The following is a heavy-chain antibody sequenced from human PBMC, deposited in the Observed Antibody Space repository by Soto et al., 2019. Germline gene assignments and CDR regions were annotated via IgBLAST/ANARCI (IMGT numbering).Heavy chain of an antibody. CDR1: GFTFSSYW. J-gene: IGHJ6*02. CDR3: AGALENPYFYYGLNV. Sequence: GGSLRLSCAASGFTFSSYWMHWVRQAPGKGLVWVAATTYDGGIKHYVDSVKGRFTISRDNSKNTLYLQMNSLRVEDTATYYCAGALENPYFYYGLNVWGQGTTVTVSS. V-gene: IGHV3-30*03. CDR2: TTYDGGIK. D-gene: IGHD1-1*01.